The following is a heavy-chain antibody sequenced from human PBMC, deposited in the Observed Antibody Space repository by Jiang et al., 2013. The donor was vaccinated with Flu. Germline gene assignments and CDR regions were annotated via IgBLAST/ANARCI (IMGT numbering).Heavy chain of an antibody. CDR2: IYWGDDK. D-gene: IGHD1-26*01. CDR3: AHKPRGSGVFDV. CDR1: GFSLRTGGVG. V-gene: IGHV2-5*02. Sequence: KPTQTLTLTCSFSGFSLRTGGVGVGWIRQPPGKALEWLAVIYWGDDKDYSPSLKSRLTITKDTSKNEVVLTMTNMDPVDTATYYCAHKPRGSGVFDVWGQGTMVIVSS. J-gene: IGHJ3*01.